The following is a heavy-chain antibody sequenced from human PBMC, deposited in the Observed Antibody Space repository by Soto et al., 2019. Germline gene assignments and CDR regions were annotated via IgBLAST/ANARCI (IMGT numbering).Heavy chain of an antibody. J-gene: IGHJ4*02. CDR1: GFTFSNYW. V-gene: IGHV3-74*01. CDR3: AKDSGSYSIDY. D-gene: IGHD1-26*01. Sequence: PGGSLRLSYSASGFTFSNYWMHWVRQGPGKGLVWVARLNIDGSTRNYADSVKGRFTISRDNAQNTLYLQMNSLRVEDTAVYYCAKDSGSYSIDYLGQGTLVTVSS. CDR2: LNIDGSTR.